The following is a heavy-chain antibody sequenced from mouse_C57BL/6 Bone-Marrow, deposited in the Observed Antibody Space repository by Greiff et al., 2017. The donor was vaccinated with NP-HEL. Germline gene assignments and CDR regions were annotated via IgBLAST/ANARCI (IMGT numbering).Heavy chain of an antibody. CDR1: GFTFSSYA. CDR2: ISSGGEYI. V-gene: IGHV5-9-1*02. J-gene: IGHJ2*01. Sequence: EVKLMESGEGLVKPGGSLKLSCAASGFTFSSYAMSWVRQTPEKRLEWVAYISSGGEYIYYADTVKGRFTISRDNARNTLYLQMSSMKSEDTAMYYCTRDNFDYWGQGTTLTVSS. CDR3: TRDNFDY.